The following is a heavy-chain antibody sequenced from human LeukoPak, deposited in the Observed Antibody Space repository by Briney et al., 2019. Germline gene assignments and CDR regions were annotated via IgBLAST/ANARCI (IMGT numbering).Heavy chain of an antibody. Sequence: SETLSLTCTVSGGSISSGGYYWSWIRQPPGKGLEWIGYIYHSGSTYYNPSLKSRVTISVDRSKNQFSLKLSSVTAADTAVYYCARDSSGYYWDAFDIWGQGTMVTVSS. V-gene: IGHV4-30-2*01. J-gene: IGHJ3*02. CDR3: ARDSSGYYWDAFDI. CDR2: IYHSGST. CDR1: GGSISSGGYY. D-gene: IGHD3-22*01.